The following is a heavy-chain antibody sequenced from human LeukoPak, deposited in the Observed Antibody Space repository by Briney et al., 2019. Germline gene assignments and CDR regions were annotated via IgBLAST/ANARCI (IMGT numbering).Heavy chain of an antibody. CDR2: IYISGST. J-gene: IGHJ5*02. D-gene: IGHD2-21*02. Sequence: SETLSLTCTVSGGSISSYYWSWIRQPAGKGLEWIGRIYISGSTNYNPSLKSRVTMSVDTSKNQFSLKLSSVTAADTAVYYCARERVWRYCGGDSCGWFDPWGQGTLVTVSS. V-gene: IGHV4-4*07. CDR1: GGSISSYY. CDR3: ARERVWRYCGGDSCGWFDP.